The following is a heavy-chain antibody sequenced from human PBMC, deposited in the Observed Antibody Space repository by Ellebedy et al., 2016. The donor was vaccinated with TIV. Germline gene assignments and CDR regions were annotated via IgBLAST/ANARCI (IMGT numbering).Heavy chain of an antibody. CDR1: GLTFSSYS. CDR3: ARTYYGSGRSFDS. D-gene: IGHD3-10*01. V-gene: IGHV3-48*04. Sequence: GGSLRLSCAASGLTFSSYSMNWVRQAPGKGLERISYISSSSFTMYYADSVKGRFTISRDNAKNSLYLQMSNLRVEDTAVYYCARTYYGSGRSFDSWGQGALVTVSS. J-gene: IGHJ4*02. CDR2: ISSSSFTM.